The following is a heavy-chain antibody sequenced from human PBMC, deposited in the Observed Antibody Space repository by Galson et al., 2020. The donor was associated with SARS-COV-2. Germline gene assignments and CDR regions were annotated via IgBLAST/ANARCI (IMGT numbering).Heavy chain of an antibody. Sequence: GESLKISCAASGFTFSSYAMHWVRQAPGKGLEWVAVISYDGSNKYYADSVKGRFTISRDNSKNTLYLQMNSLRAEDTAVYYCARPNSGSYLYYFDYWGQGTLVTVSS. CDR3: ARPNSGSYLYYFDY. V-gene: IGHV3-30-3*01. J-gene: IGHJ4*02. CDR1: GFTFSSYA. D-gene: IGHD1-26*01. CDR2: ISYDGSNK.